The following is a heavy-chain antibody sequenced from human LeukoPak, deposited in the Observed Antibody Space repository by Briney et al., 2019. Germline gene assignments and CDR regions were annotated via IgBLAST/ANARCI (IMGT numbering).Heavy chain of an antibody. CDR2: INAGNGNT. CDR1: GYTFTSYY. Sequence: ASVKVSRKASGYTFTSYYMHWVRQAPGQGLEWMGWINAGNGNTKYSQKFQGRVTITRDTSASTAYMELSSLRSEDTAVYYCARDLEYSSSWYSDFDYWGQGTLVTVSS. J-gene: IGHJ4*02. CDR3: ARDLEYSSSWYSDFDY. D-gene: IGHD6-13*01. V-gene: IGHV1-3*01.